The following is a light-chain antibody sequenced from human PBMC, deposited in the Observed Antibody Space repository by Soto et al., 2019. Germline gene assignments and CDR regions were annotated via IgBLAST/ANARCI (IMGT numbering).Light chain of an antibody. CDR2: GAS. CDR1: QDISSS. J-gene: IGKJ4*01. Sequence: AIQLTQSPSSLSASVGDRVTITCRASQDISSSLAWYQQKAGKAPKLLIYGASILQSGVPSGFSGSGFGTDFTLTISSLRAKDFAIYFCQQTKSYPSTFGGGTRVEI. V-gene: IGKV1-13*02. CDR3: QQTKSYPST.